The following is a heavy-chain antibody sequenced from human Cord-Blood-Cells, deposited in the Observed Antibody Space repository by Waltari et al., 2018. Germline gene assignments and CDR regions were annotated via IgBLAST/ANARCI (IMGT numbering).Heavy chain of an antibody. CDR1: GFTFSSYW. D-gene: IGHD1-26*01. CDR3: ARDWGGVSVSGSYYFDY. Sequence: EVQLVESGGGLVQPGGSLRLSCAASGFTFSSYWMSWVRQAPGKGLEWVANIKQDGSEKDYVDSVKGRFTISRDNAKNSLYLQMNSLRAEDTAVYYCARDWGGVSVSGSYYFDYWGQGTLVTVSS. J-gene: IGHJ4*02. V-gene: IGHV3-7*01. CDR2: IKQDGSEK.